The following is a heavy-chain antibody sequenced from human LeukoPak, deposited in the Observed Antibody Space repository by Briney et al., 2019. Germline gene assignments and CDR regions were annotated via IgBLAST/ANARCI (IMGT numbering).Heavy chain of an antibody. Sequence: GASVKVSCKASGYTFTSYYMHWVRQAPGQGLEWMGIINPSGGSTSYAQKFQGRVTMTRDTSTSTVYMELSSLRAEDTAVYYCAREISSGWYYRDAFDIWGQGTMVTVSS. V-gene: IGHV1-46*01. CDR1: GYTFTSYY. J-gene: IGHJ3*02. CDR3: AREISSGWYYRDAFDI. CDR2: INPSGGST. D-gene: IGHD6-19*01.